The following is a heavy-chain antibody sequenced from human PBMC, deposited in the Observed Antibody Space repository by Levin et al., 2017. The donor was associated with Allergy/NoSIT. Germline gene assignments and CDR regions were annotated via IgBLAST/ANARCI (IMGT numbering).Heavy chain of an antibody. CDR3: ARCSGCDNYYYGMDV. CDR1: GGSFSGYY. Sequence: SETLSLTCAVYGGSFSGYYWSWIRQPPGKGLEWIGEINHSGSTNYNPSLKSRVIISVDTSKNQFSLKLSSVTAADTAVYYCARCSGCDNYYYGMDVWGQGTTVTVSS. D-gene: IGHD5-12*01. J-gene: IGHJ6*02. CDR2: INHSGST. V-gene: IGHV4-34*01.